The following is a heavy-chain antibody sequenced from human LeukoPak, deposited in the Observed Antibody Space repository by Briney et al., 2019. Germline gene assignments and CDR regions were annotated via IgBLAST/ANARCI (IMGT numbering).Heavy chain of an antibody. CDR1: GFTFSSYA. CDR2: ISYDGSNK. J-gene: IGHJ4*02. CDR3: ARSAMIVVVTTLDY. D-gene: IGHD3-22*01. Sequence: GGSLRLSCAASGFTFSSYAMHWVRQAPGKGLEWVAVISYDGSNKYYADSVKGRFTIPRDNSKNTLYLQVSSLRAEDTAVYYCARSAMIVVVTTLDYWGQGTLVTVSS. V-gene: IGHV3-30-3*01.